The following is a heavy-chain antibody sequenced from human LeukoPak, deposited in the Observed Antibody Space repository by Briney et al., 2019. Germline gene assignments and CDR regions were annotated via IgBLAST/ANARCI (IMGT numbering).Heavy chain of an antibody. CDR2: IGSSSSYI. Sequence: PGGSLRLSCAASGFTFSSYSMNWVRQAPGKGLEWVSSIGSSSSYIYYADSVKGRFTISRDNAKNSLYLQMNSLRAEDTAVYYCARDRGGSGWSKDYYGMDVWGQGTTVTVSS. V-gene: IGHV3-21*01. J-gene: IGHJ6*02. CDR3: ARDRGGSGWSKDYYGMDV. D-gene: IGHD6-19*01. CDR1: GFTFSSYS.